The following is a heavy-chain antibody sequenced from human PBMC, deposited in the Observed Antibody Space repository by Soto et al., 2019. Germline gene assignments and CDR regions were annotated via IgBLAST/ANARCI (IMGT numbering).Heavy chain of an antibody. CDR3: AGWEEWRNGMDV. D-gene: IGHD3-3*01. V-gene: IGHV4-39*01. CDR1: GGSISSSSYY. CDR2: IYYSGST. Sequence: QLQLQESGPGLVKPSETLSLTCTVSGGSISSSSYYWGWIRQPPGKGLEWIGSIYYSGSTYYNPSLQRRVTRSVHTSKNQFPLKLSSVTAADTAVYYGAGWEEWRNGMDVWGQGTTVTVSS. J-gene: IGHJ6*02.